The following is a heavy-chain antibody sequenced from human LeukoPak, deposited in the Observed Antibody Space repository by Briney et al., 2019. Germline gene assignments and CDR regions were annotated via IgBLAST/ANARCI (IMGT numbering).Heavy chain of an antibody. Sequence: GGSLRLSCAASGFTFSSYSMNWVRQAPGKGLEWVSSISSSSSYIYYADSVKGRFTISRDNAKNSLYLQMNSLRAEDTAVYYCARDLSSEWELLGGVYYFDYWGQGTLVTVSS. D-gene: IGHD1-26*01. CDR1: GFTFSSYS. CDR3: ARDLSSEWELLGGVYYFDY. J-gene: IGHJ4*02. V-gene: IGHV3-21*01. CDR2: ISSSSSYI.